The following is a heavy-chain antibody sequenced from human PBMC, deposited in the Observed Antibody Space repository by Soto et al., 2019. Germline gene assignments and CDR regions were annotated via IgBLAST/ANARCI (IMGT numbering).Heavy chain of an antibody. J-gene: IGHJ3*02. CDR1: GGSVSSSY. D-gene: IGHD2-2*01. V-gene: IGHV4-59*02. Sequence: QVQLQESGPGLVKPSETLSLTCTVSGGSVSSSYWTWIRQPPGKGLEWIGYLYKSGSTNYNPPLKGRVTISVDTSKNQFSLRLSSVTAADTAVYYCAKKYCTSTSCNDAFDIWGQGTMVTVSS. CDR2: LYKSGST. CDR3: AKKYCTSTSCNDAFDI.